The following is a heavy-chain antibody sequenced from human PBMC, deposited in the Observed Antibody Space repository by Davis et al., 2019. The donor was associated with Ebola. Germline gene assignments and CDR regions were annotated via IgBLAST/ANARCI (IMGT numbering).Heavy chain of an antibody. CDR1: GYTFTGYY. J-gene: IGHJ2*01. D-gene: IGHD4-17*01. CDR2: INPSGGST. CDR3: TRHVSGDFWYFDL. V-gene: IGHV1-46*01. Sequence: ASVKVSCKASGYTFTGYYIHWVRQAPGQGLEWMGIINPSGGSTSYAQKFQGRVTMTRDTSTSTGYMELSSLRSEDTAVYYCTRHVSGDFWYFDLWGRGTLVTVSS.